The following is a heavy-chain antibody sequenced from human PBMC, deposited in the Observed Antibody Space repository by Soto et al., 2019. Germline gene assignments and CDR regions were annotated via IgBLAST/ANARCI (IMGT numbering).Heavy chain of an antibody. J-gene: IGHJ3*01. V-gene: IGHV3-23*01. CDR2: ISGGGGST. D-gene: IGHD2-21*02. CDR1: GFTFGNYG. Sequence: EVQLLESGGGLVQPGGSLRLSCAASGFTFGNYGMNWVRQAPGQGLEWVSGISGGGGSTYYADSVKGRFTISRDPSKNTVFLEMNSLRAEDTAVYYCAKGFIVVVTVLRPDDAFDVWGQGTLVTVSS. CDR3: AKGFIVVVTVLRPDDAFDV.